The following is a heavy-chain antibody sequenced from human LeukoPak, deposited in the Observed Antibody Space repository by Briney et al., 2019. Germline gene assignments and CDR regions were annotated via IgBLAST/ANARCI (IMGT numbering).Heavy chain of an antibody. J-gene: IGHJ6*02. CDR3: ARVDSGNQLLADYYYGMDV. Sequence: GRSLRLSCAASGFTFSSYGMHWVRQAPGKGLEWVAVISYDGSNKYYADSVKGRFTISRDNSKNTLYLQMNSLRAEDTAVYYCARVDSGNQLLADYYYGMDVWGQGTTVTVSS. D-gene: IGHD2-2*01. CDR1: GFTFSSYG. V-gene: IGHV3-30*03. CDR2: ISYDGSNK.